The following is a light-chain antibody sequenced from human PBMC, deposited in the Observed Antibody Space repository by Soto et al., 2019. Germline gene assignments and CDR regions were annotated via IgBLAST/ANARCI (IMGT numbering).Light chain of an antibody. V-gene: IGKV3D-15*01. CDR1: QSVDSK. Sequence: EIGMTQSPPTLSVSPGERAIFSCRASQSVDSKLAWYQQKLGQAPRLLIYDASTRATGIPARFSGSGSGTEFTLTISSLQSEDFAIYYCQQYYVWNTFGGGTKV. CDR3: QQYYVWNT. CDR2: DAS. J-gene: IGKJ4*01.